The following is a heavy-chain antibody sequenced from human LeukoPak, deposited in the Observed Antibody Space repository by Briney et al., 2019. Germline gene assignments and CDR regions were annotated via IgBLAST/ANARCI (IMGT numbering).Heavy chain of an antibody. D-gene: IGHD3-9*01. CDR1: GGSISSGSYY. Sequence: PSQTLSLTCTVSGGSISSGSYYWSWIRQPAGKGLEWIGRIYTSGSTNYNPSLKSRVTISVDTSKNQFSLKLSSVTAADTAVYYRARALLRYFDWSPEYYFDYWGQGTLVTVSS. J-gene: IGHJ4*02. CDR2: IYTSGST. V-gene: IGHV4-61*02. CDR3: ARALLRYFDWSPEYYFDY.